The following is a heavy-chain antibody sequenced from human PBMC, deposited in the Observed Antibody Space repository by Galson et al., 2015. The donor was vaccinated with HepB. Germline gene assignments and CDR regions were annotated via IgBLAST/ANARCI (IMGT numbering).Heavy chain of an antibody. CDR1: GFTFSNYW. CDR2: IKQDGSET. V-gene: IGHV3-7*01. CDR3: ARRLGSNYGGGDY. J-gene: IGHJ4*02. Sequence: SLRLSCAASGFTFSNYWMTWVRQAPGKGLEWVANIKQDGSETYYVDSVKGRFTISRDNAENSLYLQMNSLRAEDTAVYYCARRLGSNYGGGDYWGQGTLVTVSS. D-gene: IGHD4-11*01.